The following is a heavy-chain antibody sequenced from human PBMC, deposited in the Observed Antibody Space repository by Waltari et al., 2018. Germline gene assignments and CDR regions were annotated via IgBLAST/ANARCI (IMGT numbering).Heavy chain of an antibody. CDR2: IRSKPYGETT. CDR1: GFTFSDCD. Sequence: EGQLVESGGGLVQPGRSLRLSCNGAGFTFSDCDLSWVRQAPGKGLEWVAFIRSKPYGETTEYAASVRGRFTISRDDSENFAYLEMNSLKSEDTALYYCTSGRWLANFDDWGQGALVTVSS. V-gene: IGHV3-49*04. D-gene: IGHD6-19*01. CDR3: TSGRWLANFDD. J-gene: IGHJ4*02.